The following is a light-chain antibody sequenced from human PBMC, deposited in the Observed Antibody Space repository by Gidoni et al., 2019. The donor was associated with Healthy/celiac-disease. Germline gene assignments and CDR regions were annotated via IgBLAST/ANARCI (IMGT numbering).Light chain of an antibody. V-gene: IGKV1-5*03. CDR2: NAS. Sequence: DTQMTQSPSTLSASVGDRVTITCRASQSISTWLAWNQQKPGKAPKVMIYNASTLESGVPSRFSGSGSGTEFTLTISSLQPDDFATYYCQQYNTLMCSFGQGTKLEIK. CDR1: QSISTW. J-gene: IGKJ2*04. CDR3: QQYNTLMCS.